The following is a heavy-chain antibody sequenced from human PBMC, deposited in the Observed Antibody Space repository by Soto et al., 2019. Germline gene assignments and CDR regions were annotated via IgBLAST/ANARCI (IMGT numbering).Heavy chain of an antibody. CDR1: GFTFRSYD. V-gene: IGHV3-13*01. Sequence: EVQLVESGGGLVQPGGSLRLSCAASGFTFRSYDMHWFRQVTGKGLEWVSAIGAAGDTYYPDSVKGRFTISREKAKNSLYLQMNSLRAEDTAVYYCASGGWGSSWYEGGSRIDYWGQGTLVTVSS. D-gene: IGHD6-13*01. CDR2: IGAAGDT. CDR3: ASGGWGSSWYEGGSRIDY. J-gene: IGHJ4*02.